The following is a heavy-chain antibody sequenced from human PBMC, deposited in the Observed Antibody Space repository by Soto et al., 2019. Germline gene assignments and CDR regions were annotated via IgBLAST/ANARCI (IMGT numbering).Heavy chain of an antibody. Sequence: EVQLVESGGGLIQPGGSLRLSCAASGFTVSGNYITWVRQAPGKGLEWVSVIFSGDNTYYSDSVKGRFTISRDNSKNTVYLQINILRGDDTAVYFCATGLTLPVRPSFDTWGQGTLLTVSS. D-gene: IGHD2-21*02. V-gene: IGHV3-53*01. J-gene: IGHJ5*02. CDR3: ATGLTLPVRPSFDT. CDR2: IFSGDNT. CDR1: GFTVSGNY.